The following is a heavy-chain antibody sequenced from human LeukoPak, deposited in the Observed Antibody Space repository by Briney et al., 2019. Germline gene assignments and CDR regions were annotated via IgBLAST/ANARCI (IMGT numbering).Heavy chain of an antibody. J-gene: IGHJ6*02. V-gene: IGHV4-34*01. CDR3: ARMEDSNYGTWGPYYYYGMDV. CDR1: GGSFSGYY. Sequence: SETLSLTCAVYGGSFSGYYWSWIRQPPGKGLEWIGEINHSGSTNHNPSLKSRVTISVDTSKNQFSLKLSSVTAADTAVYYCARMEDSNYGTWGPYYYYGMDVWGQGTTVTVSS. CDR2: INHSGST. D-gene: IGHD4-11*01.